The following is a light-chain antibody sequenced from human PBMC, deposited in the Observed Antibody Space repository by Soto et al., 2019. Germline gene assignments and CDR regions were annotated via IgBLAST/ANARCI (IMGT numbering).Light chain of an antibody. J-gene: IGLJ3*02. V-gene: IGLV2-14*01. CDR2: EVS. CDR1: SSDVGGYNY. CDR3: SSFTSINTWV. Sequence: QSALTQPASVSGSPGQSITISCTGTSSDVGGYNYVSWYQQHPGKAQKLMIYEVSNRPSGVSNRFFGSKSGNTASLTISGLQTEDEADYYCSSFTSINTWVFGGGTKLTVL.